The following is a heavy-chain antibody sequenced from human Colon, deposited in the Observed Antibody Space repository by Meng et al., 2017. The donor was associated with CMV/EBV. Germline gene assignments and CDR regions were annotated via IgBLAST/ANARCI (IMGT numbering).Heavy chain of an antibody. CDR3: ATGGGTEAAALGVFDF. J-gene: IGHJ4*02. CDR1: GFTIHWHV. CDR2: ISYDGSKI. V-gene: IGHV3-30*02. D-gene: IGHD6-25*01. Sequence: GESLKISCSASGFTIHWHVMHWVRQSPGRGLEWVASISYDGSKIDLAESVTGRFIITRDNSKNMQVLEMNSLRDEDTAVYYCATGGGTEAAALGVFDFWGPGTLVTVSS.